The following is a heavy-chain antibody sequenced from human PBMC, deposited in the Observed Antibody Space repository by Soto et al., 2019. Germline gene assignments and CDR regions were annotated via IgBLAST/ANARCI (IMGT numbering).Heavy chain of an antibody. CDR1: GFTFSSYA. Sequence: EVQLLESGGGLVQPGGSLRLSCAASGFTFSSYAMSWVRRAPGKGLEWVSTISGSGANTFYADSVKGRFTISRDNSKNTLYLQMTSLRAEDTAVYDCAKRPLSIITFDYWGQGTLVTVSS. CDR3: AKRPLSIITFDY. CDR2: ISGSGANT. D-gene: IGHD3-16*01. J-gene: IGHJ4*02. V-gene: IGHV3-23*01.